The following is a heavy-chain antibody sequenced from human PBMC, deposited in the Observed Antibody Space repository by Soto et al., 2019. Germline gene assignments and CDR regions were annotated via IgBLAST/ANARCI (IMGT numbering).Heavy chain of an antibody. CDR1: DGSVSSGNYY. CDR3: ARDSIALFDY. D-gene: IGHD2-21*01. Sequence: KTSETLSLTCSVSDGSVSSGNYYWTWIRQPPGKGLEYIGSISSSGGTNYSPSLKSRVTISVDTSKNQFSLNLNSVTAADTAVYYCARDSIALFDYWGKGTLVTISS. CDR2: ISSSGGT. J-gene: IGHJ4*02. V-gene: IGHV4-61*01.